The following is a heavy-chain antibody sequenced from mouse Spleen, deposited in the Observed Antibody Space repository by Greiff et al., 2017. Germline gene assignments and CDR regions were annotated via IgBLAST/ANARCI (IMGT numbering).Heavy chain of an antibody. V-gene: IGHV5-9*04. Sequence: EVKLVESGGGLVKLGGSLKLSCAASGFTFSSYAMSWVRQTPEKRLEWVATISSGGGNTYYPDSVKGRFTISRDNAKNTLYLQMSSLKSEDTAMYYCARGDYYGSSYCFDYWGQGTTLTVSS. CDR1: GFTFSSYA. CDR2: ISSGGGNT. CDR3: ARGDYYGSSYCFDY. J-gene: IGHJ2*01. D-gene: IGHD1-1*01.